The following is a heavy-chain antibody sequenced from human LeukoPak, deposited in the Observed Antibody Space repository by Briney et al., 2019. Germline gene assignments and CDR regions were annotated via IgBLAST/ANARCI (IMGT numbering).Heavy chain of an antibody. J-gene: IGHJ4*02. Sequence: GGSLRLSCAASGFTFSSDVMSWVRQAPGKGLEWVSAISGSGGRTYYADSVKGRFTISRDNAKNSLYLQMNSLRAEDTAVYYCARAKRGYSYGYGGFGLYYFDYWGQGTLVTVSS. CDR2: ISGSGGRT. V-gene: IGHV3-23*01. CDR3: ARAKRGYSYGYGGFGLYYFDY. CDR1: GFTFSSDV. D-gene: IGHD5-18*01.